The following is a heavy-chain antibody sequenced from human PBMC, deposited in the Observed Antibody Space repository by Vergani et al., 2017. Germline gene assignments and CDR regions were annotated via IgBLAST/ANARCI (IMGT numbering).Heavy chain of an antibody. CDR1: GFTFSSYS. D-gene: IGHD2-2*01. J-gene: IGHJ3*01. CDR3: AREYSSTSGRAFDF. Sequence: EVQLVESGGGLVKRGGSLRLSCAASGFTFSSYSMNWVRQAPGKGLEWVSFVSTGTKSQSYAEYVKGRLTISRDGAKNSLYLQMDSLRAKDTDVYYCAREYSSTSGRAFDFWVQGTKVTVSS. V-gene: IGHV3-21*05. CDR2: VSTGTKSQ.